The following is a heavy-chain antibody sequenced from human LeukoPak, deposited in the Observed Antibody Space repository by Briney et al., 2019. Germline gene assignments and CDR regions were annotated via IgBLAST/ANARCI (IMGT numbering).Heavy chain of an antibody. CDR2: IKSKTDGGTI. J-gene: IGHJ1*01. V-gene: IGHV3-15*01. CDR3: TTDLSELDDSGYYAKYFHH. Sequence: GGALRLSCAASGFTFSKVWMSWVRQAPGKGLEWVGRIKSKTDGGTIDYAAPVKGRFTISRDDSKDTLFLQMNSLKTEDTAVYYCTTDLSELDDSGYYAKYFHHWGQGTLVSVSS. CDR1: GFTFSKVW. D-gene: IGHD3-22*01.